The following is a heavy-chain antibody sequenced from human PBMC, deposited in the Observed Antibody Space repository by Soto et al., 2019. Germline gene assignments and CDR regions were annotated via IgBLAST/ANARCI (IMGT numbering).Heavy chain of an antibody. Sequence: ASVKVSRKASGYTFTSYGISWVRQAPGQGLEWMGWISAYNGNTNYAQKLQGRVTMTTDTSTSTAYMELRSLRSDDTAVYYCAREVMIFYYYGMDVWGQGTTVTVSS. J-gene: IGHJ6*02. D-gene: IGHD3-3*01. CDR1: GYTFTSYG. V-gene: IGHV1-18*01. CDR3: AREVMIFYYYGMDV. CDR2: ISAYNGNT.